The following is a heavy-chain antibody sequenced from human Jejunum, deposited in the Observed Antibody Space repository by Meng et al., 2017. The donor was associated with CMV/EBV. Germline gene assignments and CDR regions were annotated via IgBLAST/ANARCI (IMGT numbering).Heavy chain of an antibody. CDR1: GVTVSTNY. Sequence: AVTGVTVSTNYRSWVRQAPGKGLEWVSVIYPDGTTYYADSVKGRFTISRDNFKNMLYLQMNSLRAEDTALYYCARDSTSPGRWGSWGQGTLVTVSS. V-gene: IGHV3-53*01. D-gene: IGHD1-26*01. CDR2: IYPDGTT. CDR3: ARDSTSPGRWGS. J-gene: IGHJ5*02.